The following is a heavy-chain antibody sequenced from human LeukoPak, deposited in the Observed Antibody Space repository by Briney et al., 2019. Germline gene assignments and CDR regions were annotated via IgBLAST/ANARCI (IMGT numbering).Heavy chain of an antibody. CDR1: GFNFDDNV. D-gene: IGHD4/OR15-4a*01. CDR2: ISDDGYGT. Sequence: GGSLRLSCAASGFNFDDNVMHWVRQAPGKGLEWVSLISDDGYGTYYAASVKGRFTISRDNSKNSLYLQMNSLRSEDTALYYCATMGPLDYWGQGTLVTVSS. CDR3: ATMGPLDY. V-gene: IGHV3-43*02. J-gene: IGHJ4*02.